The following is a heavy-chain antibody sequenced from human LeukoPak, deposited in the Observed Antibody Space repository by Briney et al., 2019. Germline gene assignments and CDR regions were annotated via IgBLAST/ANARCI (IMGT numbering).Heavy chain of an antibody. CDR1: GGTFSSYA. Sequence: GASVKVSCKASGGTFSSYAISWVRQAPGQGLEWMGRIIPILGIANYAQKFQGRVTITADKSTSTAYMELRSLRSDDTAVYYCAVTFLEWLLSFDYWGQGTLVTVSS. D-gene: IGHD3-3*01. CDR3: AVTFLEWLLSFDY. CDR2: IIPILGIA. V-gene: IGHV1-69*04. J-gene: IGHJ4*02.